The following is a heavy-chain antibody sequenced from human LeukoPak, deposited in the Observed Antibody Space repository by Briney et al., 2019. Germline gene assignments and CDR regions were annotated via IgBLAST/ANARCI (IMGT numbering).Heavy chain of an antibody. V-gene: IGHV3-30*04. CDR3: ARILGGGIDY. D-gene: IGHD3-16*01. CDR2: VSFDGRYK. Sequence: GGSLRLSCAASGFTFSNYLMHWVRQAPGEGLECVAIVSFDGRYKHYADPVKGRFTISRDNSNNTLYLQMKSLRTDDTAVYYCARILGGGIDYWGQGTLVTVSS. J-gene: IGHJ4*02. CDR1: GFTFSNYL.